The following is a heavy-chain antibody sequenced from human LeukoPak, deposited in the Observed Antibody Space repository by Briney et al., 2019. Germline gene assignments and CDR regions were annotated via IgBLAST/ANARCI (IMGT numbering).Heavy chain of an antibody. Sequence: SETLSLTCTGSGGSISSYYWSWIRQPAGKGLESIGHISTSGSTNYNPSLKSRVTMSVDTSKNQFSLQLRSVTAADTAVYYCARVRYSDSSVLTRKRSYYFDYWGQGTLVTVSS. J-gene: IGHJ4*02. D-gene: IGHD3-22*01. CDR3: ARVRYSDSSVLTRKRSYYFDY. CDR1: GGSISSYY. V-gene: IGHV4-4*07. CDR2: ISTSGST.